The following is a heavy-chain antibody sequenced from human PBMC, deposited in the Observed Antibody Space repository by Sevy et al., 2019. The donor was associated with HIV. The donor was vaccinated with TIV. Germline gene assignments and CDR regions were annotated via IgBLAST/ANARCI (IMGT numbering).Heavy chain of an antibody. V-gene: IGHV3-48*02. CDR1: GFTFSSYS. D-gene: IGHD4-4*01. Sequence: GGSLRLSCAASGFTFSSYSMNWVRQAPGKGLEGVSYISNISRTIYYADSVRGRFTISRDNAKNSLYLQMNSLRDEDTAVYYCATLFHYSSQFDCWGQGTLVTVSS. J-gene: IGHJ4*02. CDR3: ATLFHYSSQFDC. CDR2: ISNISRTI.